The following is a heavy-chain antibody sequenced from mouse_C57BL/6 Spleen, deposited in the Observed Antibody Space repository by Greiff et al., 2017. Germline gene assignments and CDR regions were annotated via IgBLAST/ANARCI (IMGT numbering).Heavy chain of an antibody. CDR2: IHPNSGST. CDR3: AREGTTGFAY. D-gene: IGHD1-1*01. CDR1: GYTFTSYW. J-gene: IGHJ3*01. Sequence: VQLQQPGAELVKPGASVKLSCKASGYTFTSYWMHWVKQRPGQGLEWIGMIHPNSGSTNYNEKFKSKATLTVDKSSSTTYMQLSSLTSEDSAVYYCAREGTTGFAYWGQGTLVTVSA. V-gene: IGHV1-64*01.